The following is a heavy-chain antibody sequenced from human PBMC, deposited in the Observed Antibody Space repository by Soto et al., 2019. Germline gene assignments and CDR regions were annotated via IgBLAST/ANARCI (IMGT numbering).Heavy chain of an antibody. D-gene: IGHD4-17*01. Sequence: GGSLRLSCAASGFTFSSYAMSWVRQAPGKGLEWVSAISGSGGSTYYADSVKGRFTISRDNSKNTLYLQMNSLRAEDTAVYYCAKFNQPPSPTVTTRQHRSDYWGQGTLVTVSS. CDR1: GFTFSSYA. CDR3: AKFNQPPSPTVTTRQHRSDY. V-gene: IGHV3-23*01. J-gene: IGHJ4*02. CDR2: ISGSGGST.